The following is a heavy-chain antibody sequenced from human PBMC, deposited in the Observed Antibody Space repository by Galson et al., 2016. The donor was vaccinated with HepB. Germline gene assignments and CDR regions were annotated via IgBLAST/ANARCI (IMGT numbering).Heavy chain of an antibody. V-gene: IGHV2-5*02. CDR3: AYRRGNDVGWFDP. CDR2: IYWDDDK. D-gene: IGHD3-10*01. J-gene: IGHJ5*02. Sequence: PALVKPTQNLTLTCTFSGFSLSTSGVGVGWIRQPPGKALEWLALIYWDDDKRYSSSLKNRLTISKDTSKNHVVLTMTHMDPVDTGTYYCAYRRGNDVGWFDPWGQGTLVTVSS. CDR1: GFSLSTSGVG.